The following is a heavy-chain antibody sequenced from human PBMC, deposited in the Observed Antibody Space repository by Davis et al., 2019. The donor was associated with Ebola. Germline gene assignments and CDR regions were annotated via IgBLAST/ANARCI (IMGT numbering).Heavy chain of an antibody. V-gene: IGHV1-46*01. J-gene: IGHJ6*02. Sequence: ASVKVSCKASGYTFTSYDINWVRQAPGQGLEWMGIINPSGGSTSYAQKFQGRVTMTTDTSTSTAYMELRSLRSDDTAVYYCARDRYSDVGYYYYGMDVWGQGTTVTVSS. CDR3: ARDRYSDVGYYYYGMDV. CDR1: GYTFTSYD. CDR2: INPSGGST. D-gene: IGHD1-26*01.